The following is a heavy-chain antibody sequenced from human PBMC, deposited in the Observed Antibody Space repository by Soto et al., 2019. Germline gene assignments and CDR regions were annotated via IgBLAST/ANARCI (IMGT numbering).Heavy chain of an antibody. Sequence: ASVKVSCKASGGTFSSYAISWVRQAPGQGLEWMGGIIPIFGTANYAQKFQGRVTITADESTSTAYMELSSLRSEDTAVYYCARVFPDRYKDYFDYWGQGTLVTVSS. CDR2: IIPIFGTA. J-gene: IGHJ4*02. CDR1: GGTFSSYA. CDR3: ARVFPDRYKDYFDY. V-gene: IGHV1-69*13. D-gene: IGHD1-1*01.